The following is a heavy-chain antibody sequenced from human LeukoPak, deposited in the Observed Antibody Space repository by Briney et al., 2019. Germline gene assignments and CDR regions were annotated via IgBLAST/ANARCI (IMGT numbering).Heavy chain of an antibody. J-gene: IGHJ5*01. CDR3: ARRPTYNYNFDF. Sequence: ASETLSLTCTVSGGSISSYYWSWIRQPPGKGLEWIGYIYYSGSTNYNPSLKSRVTISVDTSKNQFSLQLSSVTAADTAVYYCARRPTYNYNFDFWGQGTLVTVSS. CDR2: IYYSGST. V-gene: IGHV4-59*08. D-gene: IGHD5-24*01. CDR1: GGSISSYY.